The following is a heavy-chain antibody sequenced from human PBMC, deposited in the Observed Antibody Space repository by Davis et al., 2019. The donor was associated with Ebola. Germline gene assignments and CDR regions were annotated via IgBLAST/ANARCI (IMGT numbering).Heavy chain of an antibody. CDR3: ARPRDSSGEYPDAFDI. Sequence: SETLSLTCAVSGDSVSSRNWWSWIRQPPGKGLEWIGEINHSGITNSNYNPSLKSRVTISVDTSKNQFSLKLSSVTAADTAVYYCARPRDSSGEYPDAFDIWGQGIMVTVSS. D-gene: IGHD3-22*01. CDR1: GDSVSSRNW. V-gene: IGHV4-4*02. CDR2: INHSGIT. J-gene: IGHJ3*02.